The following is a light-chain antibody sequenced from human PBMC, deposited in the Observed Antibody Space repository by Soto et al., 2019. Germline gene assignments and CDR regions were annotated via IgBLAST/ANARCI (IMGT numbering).Light chain of an antibody. CDR3: QLNENLPT. CDR2: DAS. J-gene: IGKJ5*01. Sequence: IQMTQSPSSLSASVGDRVTITCQASQNIKNYLNWYQQKPRRAPKLLIYDASNLQRGVPSRFSGSGSGTDFTFTISRLQPEDIATYYCQLNENLPTFGRGTRLE. V-gene: IGKV1-33*01. CDR1: QNIKNY.